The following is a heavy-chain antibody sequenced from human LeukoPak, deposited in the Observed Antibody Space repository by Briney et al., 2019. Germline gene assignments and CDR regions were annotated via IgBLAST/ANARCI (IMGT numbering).Heavy chain of an antibody. D-gene: IGHD3-16*02. CDR1: GFTFSSYA. CDR3: AKDDVWGSYRYSGWDY. Sequence: GGSLRLSCAASGFTFSSYAMSWVRQAPGKGLEWVSAISGSGGSTYYADSVKGRFTISRDNSKNTLYLQMNSLRAEDTAVYYCAKDDVWGSYRYSGWDYWGQGTLVTVSS. V-gene: IGHV3-23*01. J-gene: IGHJ4*02. CDR2: ISGSGGST.